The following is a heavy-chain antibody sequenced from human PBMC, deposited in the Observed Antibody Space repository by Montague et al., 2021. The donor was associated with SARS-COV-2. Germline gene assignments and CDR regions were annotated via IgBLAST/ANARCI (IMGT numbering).Heavy chain of an antibody. V-gene: IGHV1-58*01. Sequence: SVKVSCKASGFTFTSSAVQWVRQARGQRLEWIGWIVVGSGNTKYAQKFQERVTITRDMSTSTANMELSSLRSEDTAVYYCAADPSVEEGRHFDWVYYYYYGMDVWGQGTTVTVSS. D-gene: IGHD3-9*01. J-gene: IGHJ6*02. CDR1: GFTFTSSA. CDR3: AADPSVEEGRHFDWVYYYYYGMDV. CDR2: IVVGSGNT.